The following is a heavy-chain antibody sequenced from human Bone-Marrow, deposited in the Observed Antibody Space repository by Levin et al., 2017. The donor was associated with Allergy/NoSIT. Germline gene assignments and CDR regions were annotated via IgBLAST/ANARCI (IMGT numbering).Heavy chain of an antibody. D-gene: IGHD6-13*01. Sequence: GESLKISCAASGFTFSSYAMHWVRQAPGKGLEWVAVISYDGSNKYYADSVKGRFTISRDNSKNTLYLQMNSLRAEDTAVYYCARGEGIAAAGTLYWGQGTLVTVSS. J-gene: IGHJ4*02. CDR3: ARGEGIAAAGTLY. CDR2: ISYDGSNK. CDR1: GFTFSSYA. V-gene: IGHV3-30*04.